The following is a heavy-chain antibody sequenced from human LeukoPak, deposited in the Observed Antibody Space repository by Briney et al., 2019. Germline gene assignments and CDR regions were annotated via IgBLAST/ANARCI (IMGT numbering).Heavy chain of an antibody. Sequence: PSETLSLTCAVYGGSFSGYYWSWIRQPPGKGLEWIGEINHSGSTNYNPSLKSRVTISVDTSKNQFSLKLSSVTAADTAVYYCARAELVRDFDYWGQGTLVTVSS. D-gene: IGHD6-6*01. CDR2: INHSGST. V-gene: IGHV4-34*01. J-gene: IGHJ4*02. CDR1: GGSFSGYY. CDR3: ARAELVRDFDY.